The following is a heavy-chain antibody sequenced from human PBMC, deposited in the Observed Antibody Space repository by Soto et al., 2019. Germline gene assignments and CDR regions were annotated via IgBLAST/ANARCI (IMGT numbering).Heavy chain of an antibody. CDR1: GYTFTSYD. V-gene: IGHV1-8*01. Sequence: QVQLVQSGAEVKKPGASVKVSCKTSGYTFTSYDINWVRQATGHGLEWMGGMNPNSGNTGSAQNLQGRVTMTRNTSISTAYMELSGLRSDDTAVYYCARGRSTSWFSDYWGQGTLVTVSS. D-gene: IGHD6-13*01. CDR2: MNPNSGNT. CDR3: ARGRSTSWFSDY. J-gene: IGHJ4*02.